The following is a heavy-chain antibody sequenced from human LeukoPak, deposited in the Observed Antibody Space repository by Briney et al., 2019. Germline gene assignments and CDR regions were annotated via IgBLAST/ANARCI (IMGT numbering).Heavy chain of an antibody. CDR1: GGTFSSYG. Sequence: ASVKVSCKGSGGTFSSYGISWVRQAPGQGLEGMGWISAYNGNTNYAQKLQGRVTMTTDTSTSTAYMELRSLRSDDTAVYYCARDPMGRGGATDYWGQGTLVTATS. CDR2: ISAYNGNT. V-gene: IGHV1-18*01. CDR3: ARDPMGRGGATDY. D-gene: IGHD1-26*01. J-gene: IGHJ4*02.